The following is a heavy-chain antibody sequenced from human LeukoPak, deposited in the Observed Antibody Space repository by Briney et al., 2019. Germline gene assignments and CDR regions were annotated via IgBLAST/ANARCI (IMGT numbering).Heavy chain of an antibody. J-gene: IGHJ4*02. CDR2: ISGSGGST. CDR3: AKDGRRSEPY. V-gene: IGHV3-23*01. D-gene: IGHD1-26*01. Sequence: GGSLRLSCAASGFTFSSYAMSWVRQAPGKGLEWVSSISGSGGSTYYADSVKGRFTISRDNSKNTLYLQMNSLRVEDTAIYYCAKDGRRSEPYWGQGTLVTVSS. CDR1: GFTFSSYA.